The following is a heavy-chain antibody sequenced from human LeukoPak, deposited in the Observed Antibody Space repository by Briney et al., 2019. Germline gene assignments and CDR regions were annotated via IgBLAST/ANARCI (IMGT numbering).Heavy chain of an antibody. V-gene: IGHV3-30-3*02. CDR2: ISYDGSNK. D-gene: IGHD6-13*01. CDR1: GFTFSSYA. Sequence: GGSLRLSCAASGFTFSSYAMHWVRQAPGKGLEWVAVISYDGSNKYYADSVKGRFTISRDNSKNTLYLQMNSLRAEDTAVYYCAKPPGSWYYFDYWGQGTLVTVSS. CDR3: AKPPGSWYYFDY. J-gene: IGHJ4*02.